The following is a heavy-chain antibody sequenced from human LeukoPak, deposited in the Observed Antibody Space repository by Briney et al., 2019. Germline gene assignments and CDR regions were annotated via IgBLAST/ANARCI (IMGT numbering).Heavy chain of an antibody. J-gene: IGHJ2*01. D-gene: IGHD1-7*01. CDR2: MNGDGRAI. CDR3: ARAGNYYFDL. V-gene: IGHV3-74*01. CDR1: GFTFSSSW. Sequence: GGSLRLSCAASGFTFSSSWMHWVRQGPGKGLVWVARMNGDGRAINYADSVEGRFTISRDNAKNTLYLQMNSLRAEDAAVYYCARAGNYYFDLWGRGTLVTVSS.